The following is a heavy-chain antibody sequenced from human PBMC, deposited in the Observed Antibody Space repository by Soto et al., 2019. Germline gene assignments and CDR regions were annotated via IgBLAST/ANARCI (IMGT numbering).Heavy chain of an antibody. Sequence: EVQLLESGGGLVQPGGSLRLSCAASGFTFSLFAMTCVRQAPGRGLEWVSVVSHSGGTTHYADSVRGRITISRDNSMNTLYMQMNSRRAEDTAVYYCAKVARIAAAGPLEYWGQGILVTVSS. D-gene: IGHD6-13*01. CDR1: GFTFSLFA. CDR3: AKVARIAAAGPLEY. V-gene: IGHV3-23*01. J-gene: IGHJ4*02. CDR2: VSHSGGTT.